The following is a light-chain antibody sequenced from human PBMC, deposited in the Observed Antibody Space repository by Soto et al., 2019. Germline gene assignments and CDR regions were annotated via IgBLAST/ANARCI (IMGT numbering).Light chain of an antibody. V-gene: IGKV1-5*01. CDR2: DAS. J-gene: IGKJ1*01. CDR1: QTISTW. Sequence: DIQMTQSPSTLSASVGDRVTITFLASQTISTWLAWYQHKPGKAPNLLIYDASTLMSGVPSRFSGSGSGTEFTLTISSLQPGDFATYYCQHYNSYSEAFGQGTKVDIK. CDR3: QHYNSYSEA.